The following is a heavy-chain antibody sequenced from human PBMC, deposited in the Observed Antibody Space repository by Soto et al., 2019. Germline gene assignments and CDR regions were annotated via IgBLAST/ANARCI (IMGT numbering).Heavy chain of an antibody. Sequence: ASVKVSCKASGGTFSSYTISWVRQAPGQGLEWMGRIIPILGIANYAQKFQGRVTITADKSTSTAYMELSSLRSEDTAVYYCARDSFRSNYVVGYYYYYMDVWGKGTTVTVSS. CDR2: IIPILGIA. CDR1: GGTFSSYT. CDR3: ARDSFRSNYVVGYYYYYMDV. D-gene: IGHD4-4*01. J-gene: IGHJ6*03. V-gene: IGHV1-69*04.